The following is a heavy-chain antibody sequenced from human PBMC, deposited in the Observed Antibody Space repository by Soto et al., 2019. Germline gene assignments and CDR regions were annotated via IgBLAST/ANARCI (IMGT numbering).Heavy chain of an antibody. CDR1: GGSISSGDYY. CDR3: ARGLGYSSGWYVDY. J-gene: IGHJ4*02. D-gene: IGHD6-19*01. CDR2: IYYSGST. V-gene: IGHV4-30-4*01. Sequence: SETLSLTCTVSGGSISSGDYYWSWIRQPPGKGLEWIGYIYYSGSTYYNPSLKSRVTISVDTSKNQFSLKLSSVTAADTAVYYCARGLGYSSGWYVDYWGQGTLVTVSS.